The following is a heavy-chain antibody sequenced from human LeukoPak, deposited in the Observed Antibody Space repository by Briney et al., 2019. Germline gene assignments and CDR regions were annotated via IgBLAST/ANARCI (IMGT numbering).Heavy chain of an antibody. CDR3: ARDLGRIAARDFVY. V-gene: IGHV1-18*01. Sequence: GASVKVSCKASGYTFTSYGISWLRQAPGQGLEWMGWISAYNGNTNYAQKLQGRVTMTTDTSTTTAYMELRSLRSDDTAVYYCARDLGRIAARDFVYWGQGTLVTVSS. CDR2: ISAYNGNT. D-gene: IGHD6-6*01. CDR1: GYTFTSYG. J-gene: IGHJ4*02.